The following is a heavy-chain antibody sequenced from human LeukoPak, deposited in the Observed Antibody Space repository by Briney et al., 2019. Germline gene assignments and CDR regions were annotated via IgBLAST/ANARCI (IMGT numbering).Heavy chain of an antibody. J-gene: IGHJ4*02. CDR3: ARASYYYDTSAYSVY. CDR2: ISSSGSDI. Sequence: GGSLRLSCAASGFTFSNYNMNWVRQAPGKGLEWVSSISSSGSDIYYADSVMGRFTISRDNAKNSLYLQMNSLRAEDTAVYYCARASYYYDTSAYSVYWGQGTLVTVSS. V-gene: IGHV3-21*01. CDR1: GFTFSNYN. D-gene: IGHD3-22*01.